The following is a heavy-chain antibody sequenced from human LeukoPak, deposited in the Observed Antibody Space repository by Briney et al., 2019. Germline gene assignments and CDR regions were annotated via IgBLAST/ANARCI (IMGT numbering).Heavy chain of an antibody. Sequence: PSETLSLTCTVSDGSFSSYSWNWIGQPPGRGLEWIGYIYYSGSTIYNPSLRSRVTISIDTSKNQFSLKLTSVTAADTAVYYCARLKARDAFDIWGQGTMVTVSS. CDR3: ARLKARDAFDI. V-gene: IGHV4-59*08. CDR2: IYYSGST. CDR1: DGSFSSYS. J-gene: IGHJ3*02.